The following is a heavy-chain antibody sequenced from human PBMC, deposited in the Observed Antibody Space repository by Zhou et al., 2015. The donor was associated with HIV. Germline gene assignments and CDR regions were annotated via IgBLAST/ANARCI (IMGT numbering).Heavy chain of an antibody. Sequence: GGPLRLSCAASGFTFSSYGMHWVRQAPGKGLEWVSFIRYDGNNKYYADAVQGRFTISRDNAKKTLYLQMNNLRVEDTGVYYCTRVKLPGRHFDWLVSPVAYWGQGTQVTVAS. D-gene: IGHD3-9*01. CDR3: TRVKLPGRHFDWLVSPVAY. J-gene: IGHJ4*02. CDR1: GFTFSSYG. V-gene: IGHV3-30*02. CDR2: IRYDGNNK.